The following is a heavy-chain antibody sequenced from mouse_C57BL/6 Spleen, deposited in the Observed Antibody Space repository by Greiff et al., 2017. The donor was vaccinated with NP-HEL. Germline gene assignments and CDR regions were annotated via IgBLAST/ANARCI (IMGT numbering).Heavy chain of an antibody. Sequence: EVKLVESGGGLVKPGGSLKLSCAASGFTFSDYGMHWVRQAPEKGLEWVAYISSGSSTISYADTVKGRFTISRDNAKNTLFLQMTSLRSEDTAMYYCARPAAQATPPAYWGQGTLVTVSA. D-gene: IGHD3-2*02. CDR1: GFTFSDYG. CDR3: ARPAAQATPPAY. J-gene: IGHJ3*01. V-gene: IGHV5-17*01. CDR2: ISSGSSTI.